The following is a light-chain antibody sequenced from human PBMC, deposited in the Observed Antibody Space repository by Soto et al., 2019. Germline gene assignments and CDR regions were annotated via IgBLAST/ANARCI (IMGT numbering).Light chain of an antibody. V-gene: IGKV3-20*01. Sequence: DIVLTQSPCTLSLSPGERATISCRASQSVSSSFLAWYQQTTGQSPRLLIYAASSRATGIPDRVSGSGSGTDFTLTISRLEPEDFAVYSCQQFGNSQWTFGQGTKVEIK. J-gene: IGKJ1*01. CDR2: AAS. CDR1: QSVSSSF. CDR3: QQFGNSQWT.